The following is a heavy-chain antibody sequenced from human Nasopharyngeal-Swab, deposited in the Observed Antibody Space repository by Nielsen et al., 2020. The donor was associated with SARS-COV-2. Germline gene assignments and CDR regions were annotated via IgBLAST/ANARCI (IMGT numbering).Heavy chain of an antibody. V-gene: IGHV3-9*01. CDR2: ISWNNGSI. J-gene: IGHJ6*02. CDR1: GFTFDDYA. CDR3: AKIQGYYYGMDV. Sequence: SLKISCAASGFTFDDYAMHWVRQAPGKGLERVSGISWNNGSIGYADSVKGRFTISRDNAKNSLYLQMNSLRAEDTALYYCAKIQGYYYGMDVWGQGTTVTVSS.